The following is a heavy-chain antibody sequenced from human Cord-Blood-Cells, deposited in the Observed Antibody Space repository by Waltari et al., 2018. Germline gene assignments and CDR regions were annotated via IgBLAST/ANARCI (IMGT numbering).Heavy chain of an antibody. Sequence: QVQLQESGPGLVKPSQTLSLTCTVSGGSISSGDSYWSWIRQPPGKGLEWIGYMYYRGSTYYDPSLKSRVTISVDTSKNQFSLKLSSVTAADTAVYYCARWEYSSSPGIDYWGQGTLVTVSS. D-gene: IGHD6-6*01. J-gene: IGHJ4*02. CDR1: GGSISSGDSY. CDR3: ARWEYSSSPGIDY. CDR2: MYYRGST. V-gene: IGHV4-30-4*08.